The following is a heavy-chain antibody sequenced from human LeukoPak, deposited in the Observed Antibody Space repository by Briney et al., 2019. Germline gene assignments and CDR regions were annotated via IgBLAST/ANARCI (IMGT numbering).Heavy chain of an antibody. J-gene: IGHJ4*02. CDR2: ISPSGDIT. D-gene: IGHD3-22*01. CDR1: GFHFSAHG. CDR3: ARDYYDSSGYYAPFDY. V-gene: IGHV3-23*01. Sequence: GGSLRLSCAASGFHFSAHGMNWIRQAPGKGLEWVSGISPSGDITYYADSVMGRFTISRDNAKNSLYLQMNSLRAEDTAVYYCARDYYDSSGYYAPFDYWGQGTLVTVSS.